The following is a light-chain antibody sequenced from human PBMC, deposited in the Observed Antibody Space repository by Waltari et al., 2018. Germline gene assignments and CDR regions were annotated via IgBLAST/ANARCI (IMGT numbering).Light chain of an antibody. CDR2: DAS. J-gene: IGKJ2*01. V-gene: IGKV1-33*01. CDR1: QDITTS. CDR3: QQYHSLPYT. Sequence: DIKMTQFPSSLSASVGDRVTFTCQATQDITTSLSWFQQKPGEAPRLLISDASTLQPGVPSRFSGTGSATGFSLTITSLQLDDSATYYCQQYHSLPYTFARGTKLHIK.